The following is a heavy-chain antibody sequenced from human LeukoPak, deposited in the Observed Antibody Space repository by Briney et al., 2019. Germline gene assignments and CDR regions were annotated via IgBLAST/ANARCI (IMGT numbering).Heavy chain of an antibody. CDR1: GFTFSDFW. J-gene: IGHJ4*02. Sequence: GGSLRLSCAASGFTFSDFWMSWVRQAPGKGLECVASTNEAGGDKLYVDSVKGRFTISRDNSKNSLSLQMNSLTAEDTAIYYCAIAATGRGAFGSWGQGTLVSVSS. CDR3: AIAATGRGAFGS. D-gene: IGHD6-13*01. V-gene: IGHV3-7*01. CDR2: TNEAGGDK.